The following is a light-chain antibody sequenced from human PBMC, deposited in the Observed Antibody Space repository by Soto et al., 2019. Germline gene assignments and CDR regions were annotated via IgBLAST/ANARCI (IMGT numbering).Light chain of an antibody. J-gene: IGKJ5*01. CDR2: RTS. V-gene: IGKV3-20*01. CDR1: QSASSTY. CDR3: QQFGSSVT. Sequence: EIVLTQSPGPLSLSPGERATLSCRASQSASSTYLAWYQQKPGQAPRLLVYRTSTRATGIPDRFSGSGSGTDFTLTISRLEPEDFAVYYCQQFGSSVTFGQGTRLDIK.